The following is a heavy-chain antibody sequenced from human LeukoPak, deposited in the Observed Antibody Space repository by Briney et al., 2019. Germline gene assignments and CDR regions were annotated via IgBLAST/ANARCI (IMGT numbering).Heavy chain of an antibody. D-gene: IGHD3-10*01. CDR2: IYYSGST. J-gene: IGHJ4*02. CDR1: GGSISSYY. V-gene: IGHV4-59*01. Sequence: SETLSLTCPVSGGSISSYYWSWLRQPPGKGLEWIGYIYYSGSTNYNPSLKSRVTISVDTSKNQFSLKLSSVTAADTAVYYCARAPYYYGSGTSRFDYWGQGTLVTVSS. CDR3: ARAPYYYGSGTSRFDY.